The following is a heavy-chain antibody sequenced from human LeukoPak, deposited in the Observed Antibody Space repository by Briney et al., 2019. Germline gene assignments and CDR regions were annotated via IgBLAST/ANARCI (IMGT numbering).Heavy chain of an antibody. V-gene: IGHV3-23*01. CDR3: AKSSNIVIVAAAIF. D-gene: IGHD2-2*01. J-gene: IGHJ4*02. CDR1: EFTFSTYA. Sequence: GGSLRLSCAASEFTFSTYAMSWVRQAPGKGLEWVSGISGSGGSLYYADSVKGRFTISRDNSKNTVYLQMNSLRAEDTAVYYCAKSSNIVIVAAAIFWGQGTLVTVSS. CDR2: ISGSGGSL.